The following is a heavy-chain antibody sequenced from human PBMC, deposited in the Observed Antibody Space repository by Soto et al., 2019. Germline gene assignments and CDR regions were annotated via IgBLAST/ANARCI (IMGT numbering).Heavy chain of an antibody. V-gene: IGHV3-74*01. J-gene: IGHJ6*03. CDR3: ARVAVGYYYMDV. CDR2: INSDGTRT. CDR1: GFTFSNYW. Sequence: EVQLVESGGGLVQPGGSLRLSCAASGFTFSNYWMHWVRQAPGKGLVWVSRINSDGTRTNYADSVKGRFTISRDNAENTLYLQMNSLTAEDTAVYYCARVAVGYYYMDVWGEGTTVTVSS.